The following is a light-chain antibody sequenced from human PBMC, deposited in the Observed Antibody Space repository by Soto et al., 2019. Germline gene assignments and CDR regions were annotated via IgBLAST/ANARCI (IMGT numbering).Light chain of an antibody. J-gene: IGKJ1*01. CDR2: DAS. CDR3: QHYTNWPWT. Sequence: EIVMTQSPATLSVSPGDRVTLSCRSSESVSSNLAWYQQITGQGPRFLIYDASTRDTGVPARFSGSGSGTEFSLTISRLQSEDFSVYYCQHYTNWPWTFGQGTKVDIK. CDR1: ESVSSN. V-gene: IGKV3-15*01.